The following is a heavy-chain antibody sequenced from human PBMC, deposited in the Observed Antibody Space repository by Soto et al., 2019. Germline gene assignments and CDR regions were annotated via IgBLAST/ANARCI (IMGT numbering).Heavy chain of an antibody. CDR2: ISAKNGVI. D-gene: IGHD3-22*01. J-gene: IGHJ5*02. Sequence: ASVKVSCKASGYTFTSYGISWVRQAPGQGLEWMGWISAKNGVIDYAQKLQGRVTMTRDTSIGTAYMDLSSLRSDDTAVYFCATTYGTSGYYYDLWGQGTLVTVSS. CDR3: ATTYGTSGYYYDL. V-gene: IGHV1-18*01. CDR1: GYTFTSYG.